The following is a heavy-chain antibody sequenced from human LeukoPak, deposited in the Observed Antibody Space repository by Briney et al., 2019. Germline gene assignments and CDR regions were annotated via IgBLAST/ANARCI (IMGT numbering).Heavy chain of an antibody. CDR2: IRYDGSKK. J-gene: IGHJ4*02. Sequence: GGSLRLSCAASAFTFSAYDIHWVRQAPGKGLEWVAFIRYDGSKKYYADSVKGRFTISRDNSKNTLYLQMNSLRAEDTAVYYCARDYARDETTGYWGQGTLVTVSS. V-gene: IGHV3-30*02. CDR3: ARDYARDETTGY. D-gene: IGHD2-2*01. CDR1: AFTFSAYD.